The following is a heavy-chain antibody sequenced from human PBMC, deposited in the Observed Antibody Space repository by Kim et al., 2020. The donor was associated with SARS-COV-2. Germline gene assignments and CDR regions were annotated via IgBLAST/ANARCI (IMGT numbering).Heavy chain of an antibody. J-gene: IGHJ6*02. CDR2: IRSKTNSYAT. CDR3: ARQDYGITDGMDV. V-gene: IGHV3-73*01. CDR1: GFTFSGST. D-gene: IGHD4-17*01. Sequence: GGSLRLSSAASGFTFSGSTMHWVRQASGKGLEWVGRIRSKTNSYATAFAASVKGRFTISRDDSKNTAYLQMNSLETEDTAVYYCARQDYGITDGMDVWG.